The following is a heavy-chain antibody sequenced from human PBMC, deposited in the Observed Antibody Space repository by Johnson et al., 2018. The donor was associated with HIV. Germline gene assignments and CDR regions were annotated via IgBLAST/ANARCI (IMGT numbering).Heavy chain of an antibody. CDR1: GFTVSSYY. Sequence: VQLVESGGGVVQPGRSVRLSCAASGFTVSSYYMTWVRQAPGKGLEWVSVFFGGDGTYYADSVRGRFIISRDNSKNTLYLQMNSLRAEDTAVYYCARACRDGYTCDVYDIWGQGTMVTVSS. CDR2: FFGGDGT. V-gene: IGHV3-66*01. J-gene: IGHJ3*02. D-gene: IGHD5-24*01. CDR3: ARACRDGYTCDVYDI.